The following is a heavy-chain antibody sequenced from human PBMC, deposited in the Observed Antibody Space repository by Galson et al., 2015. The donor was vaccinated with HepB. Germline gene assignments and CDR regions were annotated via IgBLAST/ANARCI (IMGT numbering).Heavy chain of an antibody. CDR3: AKTPDYGGNLASLGVFDY. CDR1: GFTFSSYA. Sequence: SLRLSCAASGFTFSSYAMSWVRQAPGKGLEWVSAISGSGGSTYYADSVKGRFTISRDNSKNTLYLQMNSLRAEDTAVYYCAKTPDYGGNLASLGVFDYWGQGTLVTVSS. V-gene: IGHV3-23*01. D-gene: IGHD4-23*01. J-gene: IGHJ4*02. CDR2: ISGSGGST.